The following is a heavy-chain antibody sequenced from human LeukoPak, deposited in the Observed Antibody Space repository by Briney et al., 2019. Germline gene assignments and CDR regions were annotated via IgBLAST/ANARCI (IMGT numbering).Heavy chain of an antibody. CDR3: APFSAVTHYYFDY. D-gene: IGHD6-13*01. J-gene: IGHJ4*02. V-gene: IGHV3-21*04. CDR2: ISPDSGYI. CDR1: GFTFSSHS. Sequence: PGGSLRLSCAASGFTFSSHSLMWVRQAPGKGLEWVSSISPDSGYIYYADSVKGRFTISRDNAENSLFLQMNSLGAEDTAVYYCAPFSAVTHYYFDYWGQGNLVTVSS.